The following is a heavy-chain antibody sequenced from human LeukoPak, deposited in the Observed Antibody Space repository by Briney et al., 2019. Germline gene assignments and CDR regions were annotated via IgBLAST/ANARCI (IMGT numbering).Heavy chain of an antibody. D-gene: IGHD1-1*01. Sequence: PSETLSLTCTVSGGSMSPFYWSWIRQSPGKGLEWIGSIYYSGGTNYNPSLKSRVTISVDTSKNQFSLELSSVSAADTAVYYFAVNSTTHTSNIGGQGTMATVSS. CDR1: GGSMSPFY. CDR2: IYYSGGT. V-gene: IGHV4-59*08. J-gene: IGHJ3*02. CDR3: AVNSTTHTSNI.